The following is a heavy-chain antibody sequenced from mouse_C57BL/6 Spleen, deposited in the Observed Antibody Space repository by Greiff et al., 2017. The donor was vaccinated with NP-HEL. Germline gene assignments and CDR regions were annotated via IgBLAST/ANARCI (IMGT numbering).Heavy chain of an antibody. Sequence: QVQLQQPGAELVRPGTSVKLSCKASGYTFTSYWMHWVKQRPGQGLEWIGVIDPSDSYTNYNQKFKGKATLTVDTSSSTAYMQLSSLTSEDSAVYYCARSKSSHYDDGPYYAMDYWGQGTSVTVSS. CDR3: ARSKSSHYDDGPYYAMDY. CDR2: IDPSDSYT. D-gene: IGHD2-4*01. CDR1: GYTFTSYW. V-gene: IGHV1-59*01. J-gene: IGHJ4*01.